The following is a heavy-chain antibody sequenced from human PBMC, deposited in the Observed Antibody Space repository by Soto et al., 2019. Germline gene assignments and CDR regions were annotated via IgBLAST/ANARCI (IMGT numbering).Heavy chain of an antibody. V-gene: IGHV4-59*01. CDR2: IYYSGST. J-gene: IGHJ6*02. CDR3: ARWGLGPYCSGGSCYLGYYYYGMDV. Sequence: KSSETLSLTCTVSGGSISSYYWSWIRQPPGKGLEWIGYIYYSGSTNYNPSLKSRVTISVDTSKNQFSLKLSSVTAADTAVYYCARWGLGPYCSGGSCYLGYYYYGMDVWGQGTTVTVSS. CDR1: GGSISSYY. D-gene: IGHD2-15*01.